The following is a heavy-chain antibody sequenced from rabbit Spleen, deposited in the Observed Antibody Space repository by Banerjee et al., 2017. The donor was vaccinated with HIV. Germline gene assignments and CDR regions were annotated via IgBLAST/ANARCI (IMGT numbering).Heavy chain of an antibody. V-gene: IGHV1S45*01. CDR1: VLDFSSYG. CDR2: INTCSCSA. J-gene: IGHJ4*01. Sequence: QEQLVEPGGGLVQPGGSLQLSCKASVLDFSSYGVCWVRQGPGKGLEWIGCINTCSCSAYFASWVISRFSISKSSSTSVTLQMTSLTAAETATYFCTRNQYAGVRGDGYIYYFNLWGPGTLVTVS. D-gene: IGHD6-1*01. CDR3: TRNQYAGVRGDGYIYYFNL.